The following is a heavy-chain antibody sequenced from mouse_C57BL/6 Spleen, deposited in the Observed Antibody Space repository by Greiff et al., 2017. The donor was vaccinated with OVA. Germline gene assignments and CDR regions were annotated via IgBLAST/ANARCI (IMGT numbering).Heavy chain of an antibody. CDR1: GFNIKDDY. J-gene: IGHJ1*03. Sequence: EVQLQQSGAELVRPGASVKLSCTASGFNIKDDYMHWVKQRPEQGLEWIGWIDPENGDTEYASKFQGKATITADTSSNTAYLQLSSLTSEDTAVYYCTTIRPAYYSNYGYFDVWGTGTTVTVSS. V-gene: IGHV14-4*01. CDR2: IDPENGDT. CDR3: TTIRPAYYSNYGYFDV. D-gene: IGHD2-5*01.